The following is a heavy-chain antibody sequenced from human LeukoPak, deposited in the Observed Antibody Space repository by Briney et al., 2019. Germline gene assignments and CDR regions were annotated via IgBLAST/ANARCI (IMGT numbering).Heavy chain of an antibody. CDR2: ISPYNGDT. CDR1: GYTFTHFD. J-gene: IGHJ4*02. D-gene: IGHD2-15*01. CDR3: ARKRGGCYPD. Sequence: GASVKVSCKASGYTFTHFDISWVRQAPGQGLEWMGRISPYNGDTYYAQNLQGRVTVTTDTSTRTAYMELKSLTSDDTAVYYCARKRGGCYPDWGQGTLVTASS. V-gene: IGHV1-18*01.